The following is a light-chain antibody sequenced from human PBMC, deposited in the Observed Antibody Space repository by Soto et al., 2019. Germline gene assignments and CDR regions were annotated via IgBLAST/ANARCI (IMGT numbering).Light chain of an antibody. CDR2: DAS. V-gene: IGKV1-5*01. CDR3: QQYNSLVA. Sequence: DIQMTQSPSTLSASVGDRVTITCRASQSISSWLAWYQQKPGKAPKLLIYDASSLESGVPSRFSGSGSGTEFTLTISSLHPDDFATYYCQQYNSLVAFGQGTKVEIK. J-gene: IGKJ1*01. CDR1: QSISSW.